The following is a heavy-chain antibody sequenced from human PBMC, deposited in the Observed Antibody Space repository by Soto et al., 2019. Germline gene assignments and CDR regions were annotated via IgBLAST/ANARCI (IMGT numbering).Heavy chain of an antibody. Sequence: SETLSLTCTVSGGSISSYYWSWIRQPPGKGLEWIGYIYYSGSTYYNPSLKSRVTISVDTSKNQFSLKLSSVTAADTAVYYCARDRNDILTGYYTPPFGMDVWGQGTTVTVSS. CDR2: IYYSGST. J-gene: IGHJ6*02. V-gene: IGHV4-59*12. CDR3: ARDRNDILTGYYTPPFGMDV. CDR1: GGSISSYY. D-gene: IGHD3-9*01.